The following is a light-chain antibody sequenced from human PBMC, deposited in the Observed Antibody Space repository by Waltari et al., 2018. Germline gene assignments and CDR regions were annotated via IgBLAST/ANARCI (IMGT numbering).Light chain of an antibody. CDR2: KDT. J-gene: IGLJ3*02. CDR3: QSADNSGTYWE. V-gene: IGLV3-25*03. CDR1: ALPKQY. Sequence: SHELTQPPSVSVSPGQTATISCPRDALPKQYGYWYQQKPGPAPILLIYKDTERPSGIPERFSGFSSGTTVTLTISGVQAEDEADYYCQSADNSGTYWEFGGGTKLTVL.